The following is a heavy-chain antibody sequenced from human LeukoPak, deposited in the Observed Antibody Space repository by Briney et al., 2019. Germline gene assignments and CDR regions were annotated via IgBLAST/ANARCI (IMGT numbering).Heavy chain of an antibody. J-gene: IGHJ6*03. CDR1: GGSISSYY. D-gene: IGHD3-10*01. CDR3: ARRVGRWFGERAYYYNYMDV. CDR2: IYHSGST. Sequence: PSETLSLTCTVSGGSISSYYWSWIRQPPGKGLEWIGSIYHSGSTYYNPSLKSRVTISVDTSKNQFSLKLSSVTAADTAVYYCARRVGRWFGERAYYYNYMDVWGKGTTVTISS. V-gene: IGHV4-59*04.